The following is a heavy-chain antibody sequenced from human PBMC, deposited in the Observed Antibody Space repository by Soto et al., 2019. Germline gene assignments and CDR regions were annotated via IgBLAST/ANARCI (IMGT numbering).Heavy chain of an antibody. D-gene: IGHD2-2*01. CDR2: ISSDGRNK. Sequence: QVQLVESGGGGVQPGTSLRLSCAASGFIFRSAGMHWVRQAPGKGLEWVAVISSDGRNKFYADSMEGRFTISRDNSKNTLYLQMYSLRVDDTAIYFCARDMGFVAVVPPVDAGYGLDVWGQGTTVTVS. V-gene: IGHV3-30*03. J-gene: IGHJ6*02. CDR3: ARDMGFVAVVPPVDAGYGLDV. CDR1: GFIFRSAG.